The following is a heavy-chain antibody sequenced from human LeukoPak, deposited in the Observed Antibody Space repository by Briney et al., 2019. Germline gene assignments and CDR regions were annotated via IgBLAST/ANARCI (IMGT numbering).Heavy chain of an antibody. Sequence: ASVRVSSKTSVYTFTDYYIHWVRQAPGQGLEWMGWINPNSGETNSAQKFQGRVTMTGDTSISTGYMELRRVTSDDTAVYYCARDRDYSNTERGFDYWGQGTLVTVSS. D-gene: IGHD4-11*01. J-gene: IGHJ4*02. V-gene: IGHV1-2*02. CDR1: VYTFTDYY. CDR3: ARDRDYSNTERGFDY. CDR2: INPNSGET.